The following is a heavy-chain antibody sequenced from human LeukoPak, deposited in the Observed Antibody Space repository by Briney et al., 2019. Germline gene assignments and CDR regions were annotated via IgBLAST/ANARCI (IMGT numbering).Heavy chain of an antibody. Sequence: GGSLRLSCAASGFTFSSYAMSWVRQAPGKGLEWVSGISTSGASTSSADSVKGRFTISRDNPRNTLYMQMNSLRAEDTALYYCAIMHPYYDGSGYWVQWGQGTLVTVSS. CDR2: ISTSGAST. CDR3: AIMHPYYDGSGYWVQ. V-gene: IGHV3-23*01. CDR1: GFTFSSYA. J-gene: IGHJ4*02. D-gene: IGHD3-22*01.